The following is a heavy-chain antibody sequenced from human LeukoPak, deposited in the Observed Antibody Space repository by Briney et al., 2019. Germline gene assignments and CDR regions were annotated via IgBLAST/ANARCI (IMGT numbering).Heavy chain of an antibody. CDR2: IKQDGSKK. V-gene: IGHV3-7*03. Sequence: GGSLRPSCAACGFTFNSYAMSWVRQAPGKGLEWVANIKQDGSKKNYVDSVKGRFTISRDNAKNSLYLQMNSLRAEDTAVYYCATPLDYYDSSGYHQGGDWGQGTLVTVSS. J-gene: IGHJ4*02. CDR1: GFTFNSYA. D-gene: IGHD3-22*01. CDR3: ATPLDYYDSSGYHQGGD.